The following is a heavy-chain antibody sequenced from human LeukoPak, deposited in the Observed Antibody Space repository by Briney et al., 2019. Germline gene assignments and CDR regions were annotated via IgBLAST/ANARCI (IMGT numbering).Heavy chain of an antibody. J-gene: IGHJ4*02. V-gene: IGHV3-66*03. CDR3: ARDDTGINWNYPRD. CDR2: IYSRGST. Sequence: GGALILSCAASGRTVSSYYTSWVRQPPGKGLEWLSVIYSRGSTYYTQSVKGRFTISRDKSKNKLYLQMNSLRAEDTAVYYCARDDTGINWNYPRDWGQGTLVTVCS. D-gene: IGHD1-7*01. CDR1: GRTVSSYY.